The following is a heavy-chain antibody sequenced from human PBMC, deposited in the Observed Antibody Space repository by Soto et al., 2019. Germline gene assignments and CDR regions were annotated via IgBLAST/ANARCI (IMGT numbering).Heavy chain of an antibody. V-gene: IGHV4-34*01. J-gene: IGHJ4*02. D-gene: IGHD2-8*02. CDR3: ARDKITGLFDY. Sequence: QVQLQQWGAGLLKPSETLSLTCAVYGGSFSGYYWTWIRQPPGTGLERIGQFNHSGSTNYNPSLKRRVTLSVDMSNNQFSLKLSSVTAADPAVYYCARDKITGLFDYWGQGTLVTVSS. CDR2: FNHSGST. CDR1: GGSFSGYY.